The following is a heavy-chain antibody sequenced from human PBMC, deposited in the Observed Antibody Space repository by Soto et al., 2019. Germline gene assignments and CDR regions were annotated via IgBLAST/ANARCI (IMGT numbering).Heavy chain of an antibody. V-gene: IGHV1-69*13. CDR3: AREARGDYYDSSGYYRYYYGMDV. J-gene: IGHJ6*02. D-gene: IGHD3-22*01. CDR2: IIPIFGTA. Sequence: SVKVSCKASGGTFSSYAISWVRQAPGQGLEWMGGIIPIFGTANYAQKFQGRVTITADESTSTAYMELSSLRSEDTAVYYCAREARGDYYDSSGYYRYYYGMDVWGQGTTVTVSS. CDR1: GGTFSSYA.